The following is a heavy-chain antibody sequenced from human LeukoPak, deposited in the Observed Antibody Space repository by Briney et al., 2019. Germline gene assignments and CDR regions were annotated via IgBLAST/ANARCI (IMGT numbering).Heavy chain of an antibody. CDR3: ARGSSVADY. CDR2: ISGSGSTI. CDR1: GFTFSSYS. Sequence: GGSLRLSCAASGFTFSSYSMNWVRQGPGKGPEWVSYISGSGSTIYYADSVKGRFTISRDNAKNSLYLQMNSMRDEDTAVYYCARGSSVADYWGQGTLVTVSS. J-gene: IGHJ4*02. V-gene: IGHV3-48*02. D-gene: IGHD4-23*01.